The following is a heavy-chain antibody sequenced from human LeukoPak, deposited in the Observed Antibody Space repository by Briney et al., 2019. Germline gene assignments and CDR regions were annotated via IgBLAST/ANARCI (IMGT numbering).Heavy chain of an antibody. Sequence: PGGSLRLSCAASGFTFDDYAMHWVRQAPGKGLEWVSGISWNSGSIGYADSVKGRFTISRDNAKNSLYLQMNSLRAEDTALYYCAKEKPYYGMDVRGQGTTVTVSS. CDR3: AKEKPYYGMDV. CDR1: GFTFDDYA. V-gene: IGHV3-9*01. CDR2: ISWNSGSI. J-gene: IGHJ6*02.